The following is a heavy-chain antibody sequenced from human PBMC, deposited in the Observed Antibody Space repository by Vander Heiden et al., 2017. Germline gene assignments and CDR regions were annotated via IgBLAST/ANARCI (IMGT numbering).Heavy chain of an antibody. D-gene: IGHD1-26*01. CDR1: GFTFSSYA. CDR3: ARGTVGATDDAFDI. Sequence: QVQLVESGGGVVQPGRSLRLACAASGFTFSSYARNWVRQAPGKGLEWVAVISDDGRNKYYADSVKGRFTISRDNSKNTLYLQMNSLRAEDTAVYYCARGTVGATDDAFDIWGQGTMVTVSS. CDR2: ISDDGRNK. V-gene: IGHV3-30*04. J-gene: IGHJ3*02.